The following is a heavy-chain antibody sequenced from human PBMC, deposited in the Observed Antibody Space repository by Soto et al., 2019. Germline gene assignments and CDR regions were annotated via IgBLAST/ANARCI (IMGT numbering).Heavy chain of an antibody. V-gene: IGHV3-64D*06. Sequence: PGGSLRLSCSASGFSFSGHTMYWVRQTPGKGLEYVSAVGPDGGGAYYADSVRGRFTISRDNFKNTLSLQMSSLRPEDTAIYYCVNDLHTYAWCRGQGTLVTVSS. J-gene: IGHJ4*02. CDR3: VNDLHTYAWC. CDR2: VGPDGGGA. D-gene: IGHD3-16*01. CDR1: GFSFSGHT.